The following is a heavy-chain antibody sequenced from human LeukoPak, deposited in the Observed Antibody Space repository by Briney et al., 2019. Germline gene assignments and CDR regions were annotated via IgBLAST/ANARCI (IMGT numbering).Heavy chain of an antibody. Sequence: PGGSLRLSCAASGFTFSSYSMNWVRQAPGKGLEWVSYISSSSSTIHYADSVKGRFTISRDNAKNSLYLQMNSLRAEDTAVYYCARDRRTDFDYWGQGTLVTVSS. V-gene: IGHV3-48*04. CDR1: GFTFSSYS. J-gene: IGHJ4*02. CDR2: ISSSSSTI. CDR3: ARDRRTDFDY.